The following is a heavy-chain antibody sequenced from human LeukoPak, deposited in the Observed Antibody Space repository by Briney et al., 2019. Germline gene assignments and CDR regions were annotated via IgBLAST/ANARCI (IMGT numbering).Heavy chain of an antibody. D-gene: IGHD3-22*01. V-gene: IGHV4-39*01. Sequence: SETLSLTCTVSGDSIHSSPYYWGWIRQPPGKGLEWLGSFHHSGHTYSNPSLNSRLTISVDTSKNRLSLNLNSVAATDTAVYYCARLGFTMILVATTWGQGTLVTVSS. CDR1: GDSIHSSPYY. J-gene: IGHJ4*02. CDR2: FHHSGHT. CDR3: ARLGFTMILVATT.